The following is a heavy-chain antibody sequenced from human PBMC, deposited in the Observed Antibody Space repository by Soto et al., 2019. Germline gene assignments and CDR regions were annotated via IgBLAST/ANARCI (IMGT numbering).Heavy chain of an antibody. Sequence: QVQLVESGGGVVQPGRSLRLSCAASGFTFSSYGMHWVRQAPGKGLEWVAVISYDGSNKYYAVSVKGRFTISRDNSKNTLYLQMNSLRAGDTAVYYCAKAYYYDSSGYYYYYYGMDVWGQGTTVTVSS. D-gene: IGHD3-22*01. J-gene: IGHJ6*02. CDR2: ISYDGSNK. CDR3: AKAYYYDSSGYYYYYYGMDV. CDR1: GFTFSSYG. V-gene: IGHV3-30*18.